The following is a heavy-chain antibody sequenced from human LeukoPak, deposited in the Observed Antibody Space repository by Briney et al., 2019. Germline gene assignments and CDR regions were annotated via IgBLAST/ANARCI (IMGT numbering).Heavy chain of an antibody. D-gene: IGHD5-12*01. CDR2: ISSSGFTI. Sequence: GGSLRLSCATSEFTFSSYEMNWVRQAPGKGLEWVSYISSSGFTIYYADSVKGRFTISRDNARNSLFLQMNSLRAEDTAVYYCARLGDKDVDIVATIEWGFDYWGQGTLVTVSS. CDR3: ARLGDKDVDIVATIEWGFDY. V-gene: IGHV3-48*03. CDR1: EFTFSSYE. J-gene: IGHJ4*02.